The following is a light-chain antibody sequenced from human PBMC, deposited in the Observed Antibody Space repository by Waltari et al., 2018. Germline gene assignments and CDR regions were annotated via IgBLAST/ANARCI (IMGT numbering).Light chain of an antibody. CDR2: WAS. CDR3: QQYYSAPYT. CDR1: QSVLYSSNNKNY. Sequence: IVMTQSPDSLAVSLGERATINCKSSQSVLYSSNNKNYLAWYQQKPGQPPKLLIYWASTRESGVPDQFSGSGSGTDFTLTISSLQAEDVAGYYCQQYYSAPYTFGQGTKLEIK. J-gene: IGKJ2*01. V-gene: IGKV4-1*01.